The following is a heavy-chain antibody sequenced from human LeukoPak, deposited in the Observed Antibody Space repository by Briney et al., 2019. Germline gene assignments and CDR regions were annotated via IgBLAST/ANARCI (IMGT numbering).Heavy chain of an antibody. CDR1: GFTFSTYS. CDR3: ARDGTGFSSGMGV. J-gene: IGHJ6*02. V-gene: IGHV3-21*01. Sequence: GGSLRLSCAASGFTFSTYSMNWVRQAPGKGLEWVSSIDFSSSYIYYIDSVKGRFTISKDNARNSLYLQMNSLRAEDTAVYYCARDGTGFSSGMGVWGQGTTVTVSS. CDR2: IDFSSSYI. D-gene: IGHD7-27*01.